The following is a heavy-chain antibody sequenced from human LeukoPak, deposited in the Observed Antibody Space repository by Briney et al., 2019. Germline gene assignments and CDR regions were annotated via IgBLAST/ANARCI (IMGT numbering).Heavy chain of an antibody. CDR3: TRAYDFWSGYNDY. CDR1: GLTFGDYA. J-gene: IGHJ4*02. Sequence: GGSLRLSCTASGLTFGDYAMSWVRQAPGKGLEWVGFIRSKAYGGTTEYAASVKGRFTISRDDSKSIAYLQMNSLKTEDTAVYYCTRAYDFWSGYNDYWGQGTLVTVSS. D-gene: IGHD3-3*01. V-gene: IGHV3-49*04. CDR2: IRSKAYGGTT.